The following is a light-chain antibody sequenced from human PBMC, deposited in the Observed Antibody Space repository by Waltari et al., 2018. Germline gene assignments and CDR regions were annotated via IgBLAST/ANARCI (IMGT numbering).Light chain of an antibody. CDR3: QQYGSSLSIT. CDR2: DAS. V-gene: IGKV3-20*01. J-gene: IGKJ5*01. CDR1: QSVSSSY. Sequence: LVLTQSPGTLSLSPGQSATLPCRASQSVSSSYLAWYQQKFGQAPRLLIYDASSRATGIPDRFSGSGSGTDFTLTISRLEPEDFAVYYCQQYGSSLSITFGQGTRLEIK.